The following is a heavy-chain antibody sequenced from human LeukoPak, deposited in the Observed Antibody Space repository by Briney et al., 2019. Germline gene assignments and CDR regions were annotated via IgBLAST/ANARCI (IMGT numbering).Heavy chain of an antibody. CDR2: ISAYNGNT. V-gene: IGHV1-18*01. D-gene: IGHD6-6*01. CDR3: ARDDESSTLGAFDI. Sequence: APVKVSCKASGYTFTSYGISWVRQAPGQGLEWMGWISAYNGNTNYAQKLQGRVTMTTDTSTSTAYMELRSLRSDDTAVYYCARDDESSTLGAFDIWGQGTMVTVSS. J-gene: IGHJ3*02. CDR1: GYTFTSYG.